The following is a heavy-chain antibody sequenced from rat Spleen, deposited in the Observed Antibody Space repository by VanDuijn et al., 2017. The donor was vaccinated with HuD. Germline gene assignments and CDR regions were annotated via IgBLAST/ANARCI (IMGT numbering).Heavy chain of an antibody. Sequence: EVQLVESGGGLVQPGRSMKLSCAASGFTFSNYYMAWVRQAPTKGLEWVASISTGGGNTYYRDSVKGRFTISRNNAKNALYLQMNNLRSEDTAIYYCIKNLMDYFDYWGQGIMVTVSS. CDR1: GFTFSNYY. CDR3: IKNLMDYFDY. V-gene: IGHV5-25*01. J-gene: IGHJ2*01. D-gene: IGHD2-1*01. CDR2: ISTGGGNT.